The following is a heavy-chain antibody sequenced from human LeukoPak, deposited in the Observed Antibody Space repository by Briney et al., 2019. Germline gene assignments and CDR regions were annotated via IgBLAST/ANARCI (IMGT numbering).Heavy chain of an antibody. J-gene: IGHJ4*02. Sequence: SGTLSLTCAVSGGSISSSNWWSWVRQPPGKGLEWIGEIYHSGSTNYNPSLKSRVTISVDKSKNQLSLKLSSVTAADTAVYYCARRRDYDILTGYPHEYYFDYWGQGTLVTVSS. CDR1: GGSISSSNW. CDR3: ARRRDYDILTGYPHEYYFDY. CDR2: IYHSGST. D-gene: IGHD3-9*01. V-gene: IGHV4-4*02.